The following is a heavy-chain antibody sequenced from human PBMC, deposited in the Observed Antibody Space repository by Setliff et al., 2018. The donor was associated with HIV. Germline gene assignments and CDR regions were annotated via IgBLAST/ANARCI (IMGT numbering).Heavy chain of an antibody. J-gene: IGHJ4*02. V-gene: IGHV4-39*07. CDR1: GGSISSSGYF. CDR2: FHDSEST. D-gene: IGHD5-18*01. Sequence: SETLSLTCKVSGGSISSSGYFWGWIRQPPGKGLEWTASFHDSESTSYNPSLKSRVTISGDTSKNPFSLKLRSVAAADTAVYYCARGGYRDGYDYWGQGTLVTVSS. CDR3: ARGGYRDGYDY.